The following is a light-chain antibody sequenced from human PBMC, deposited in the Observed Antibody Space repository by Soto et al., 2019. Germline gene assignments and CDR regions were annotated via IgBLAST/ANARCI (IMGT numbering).Light chain of an antibody. CDR1: SSNIGARYD. J-gene: IGLJ2*01. CDR3: QSYDSSLNAVV. Sequence: QSVLTQPPSVSGAPGQRVTISCTGSSSNIGARYDVHWYQQLPGTAPKLLIYGNSNRPSGVPDRFSGSKSGTSASLAITGLQAEDEADYYCQSYDSSLNAVVFSGGTKLTVL. CDR2: GNS. V-gene: IGLV1-40*01.